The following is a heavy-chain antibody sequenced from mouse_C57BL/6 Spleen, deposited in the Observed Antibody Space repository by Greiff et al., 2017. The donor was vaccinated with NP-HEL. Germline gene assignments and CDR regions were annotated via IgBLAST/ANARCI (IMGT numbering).Heavy chain of an antibody. CDR3: ARGGEAAWFAY. J-gene: IGHJ3*01. CDR1: GFTFSSYA. V-gene: IGHV5-4*03. Sequence: EVKVVESGGGLVKPGGSLKLSCAASGFTFSSYAMSWVRQTPEKRLEWVATISDGGSYTYYPDKVKGRFTISRDNAKNNLYLQMSHLKSEDTAVYYCARGGEAAWFAYWGQGTLVTVSA. CDR2: ISDGGSYT.